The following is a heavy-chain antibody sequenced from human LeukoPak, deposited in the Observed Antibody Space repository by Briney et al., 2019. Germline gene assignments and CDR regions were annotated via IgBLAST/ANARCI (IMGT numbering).Heavy chain of an antibody. CDR2: IIPIFGTA. D-gene: IGHD4-17*01. CDR3: ARGGVPMTTVTTEWFDP. J-gene: IGHJ5*02. Sequence: GASVTVSCTASGGTFSSYAISWVRQAPGQGLEWMGGIIPIFGTANYAQKFQGRVTITADESTSTAYMELSSLRSEDTAVYYCARGGVPMTTVTTEWFDPWGQGTLVTVSS. CDR1: GGTFSSYA. V-gene: IGHV1-69*01.